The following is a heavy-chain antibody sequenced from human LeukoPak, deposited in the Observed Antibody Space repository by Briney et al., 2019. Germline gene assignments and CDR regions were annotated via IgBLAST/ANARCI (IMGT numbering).Heavy chain of an antibody. J-gene: IGHJ4*02. Sequence: PGGSLRLSCAPSGFALSSYGMHWVRQAPGKGLEWVAVISYDGSNKYYADSVKGRFTISRDNSKNTLSLQMNSLRAEDTAVYYCAKDAYSSGWYQYSDVWGQGTLVTVSS. CDR3: AKDAYSSGWYQYSDV. D-gene: IGHD6-19*01. CDR2: ISYDGSNK. CDR1: GFALSSYG. V-gene: IGHV3-30*18.